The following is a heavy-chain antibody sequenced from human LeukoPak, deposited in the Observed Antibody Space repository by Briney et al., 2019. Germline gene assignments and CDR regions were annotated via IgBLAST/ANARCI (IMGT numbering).Heavy chain of an antibody. Sequence: SVKVSCTASGGTFSSYAISWVRQAPGQGLEWMGGIIPIFNTANYAQKFQGKVTITADVSTSTAYMELSSLKSEDTAVYYCAGVGATTSTEFDPWGQGTLVTVSS. CDR3: AGVGATTSTEFDP. D-gene: IGHD1-26*01. J-gene: IGHJ5*02. V-gene: IGHV1-69*13. CDR1: GGTFSSYA. CDR2: IIPIFNTA.